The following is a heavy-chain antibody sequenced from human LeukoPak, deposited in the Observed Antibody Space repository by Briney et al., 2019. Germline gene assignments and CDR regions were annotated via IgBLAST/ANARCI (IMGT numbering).Heavy chain of an antibody. CDR2: IYPGGSDT. V-gene: IGHV5-51*01. CDR1: GYTFTSYW. J-gene: IGHJ4*02. D-gene: IGHD5-12*01. Sequence: GASVKVSCKASGYTFTSYWIGWVRQMPGKGLEWMGIIYPGGSDTRYSPSFQGQVTISADKSISTAYLQWSSLKASDTAMYYCARRLTWHSGYDYDYFDYWGQGTLVTVSS. CDR3: ARRLTWHSGYDYDYFDY.